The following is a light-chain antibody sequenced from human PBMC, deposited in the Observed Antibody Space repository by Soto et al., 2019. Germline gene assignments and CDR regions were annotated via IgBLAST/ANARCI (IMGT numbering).Light chain of an antibody. J-gene: IGKJ4*01. V-gene: IGKV3-15*01. CDR1: QSISTK. Sequence: IVMTQSPTTLSVSPGRRATLSCRASQSISTKLAWYQQKPGQAPRLLXYGASTRATGIPVRFSGSGSGTEFTLTITSLQFEDFAVYYCQEYNDWRPITFGGGTKVDIK. CDR2: GAS. CDR3: QEYNDWRPIT.